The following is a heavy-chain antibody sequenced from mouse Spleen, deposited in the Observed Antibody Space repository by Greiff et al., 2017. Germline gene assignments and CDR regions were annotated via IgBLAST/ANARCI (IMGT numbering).Heavy chain of an antibody. CDR3: ARSTARAPRY. V-gene: IGHV1-69*01. J-gene: IGHJ2*01. Sequence: VQLQQSGAELVMPGASVKLSCKASGYTFTSYWMHWVKQRPGQGLEWIGEIDPSDSYTNYNQKFKGKATLTVDKSSSTAYMQLSSLTSEDSAVYYCARSTARAPRYWGQGTTLTVSS. CDR1: GYTFTSYW. D-gene: IGHD3-2*01. CDR2: IDPSDSYT.